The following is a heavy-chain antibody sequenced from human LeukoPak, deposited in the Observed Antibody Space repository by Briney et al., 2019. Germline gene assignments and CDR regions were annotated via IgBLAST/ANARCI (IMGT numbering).Heavy chain of an antibody. V-gene: IGHV1-2*02. Sequence: ASVKVSCKASGYTFTGYYMHWVRQAPGQGLEWMGWINPNNGGTNYAQKFQGRVTMTRDTSISTAYMELSRLRFDDTAVYYCASGIWFGSFYYYMDVWGKGITVTISS. J-gene: IGHJ6*03. CDR3: ASGIWFGSFYYYMDV. CDR1: GYTFTGYY. D-gene: IGHD3-10*01. CDR2: INPNNGGT.